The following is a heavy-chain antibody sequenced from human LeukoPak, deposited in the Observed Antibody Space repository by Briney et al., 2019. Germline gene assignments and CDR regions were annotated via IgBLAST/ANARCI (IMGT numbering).Heavy chain of an antibody. CDR1: GFTFDDYA. CDR3: ARERTSLFDY. D-gene: IGHD1-7*01. V-gene: IGHV3-9*01. CDR2: ISWNSGSI. Sequence: GGSLRLSCAASGFTFDDYAMHWVRQAPGKGLEWVSGISWNSGSIGYADSVKGRFTISRDNAKNSLYLQMNSLRAEDTAVYYCARERTSLFDYWGQGTLVTVSS. J-gene: IGHJ4*02.